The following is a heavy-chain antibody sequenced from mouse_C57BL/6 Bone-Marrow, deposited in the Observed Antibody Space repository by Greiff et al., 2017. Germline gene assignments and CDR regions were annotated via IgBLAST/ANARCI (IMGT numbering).Heavy chain of an antibody. CDR2: INPNYGTT. CDR1: GYSFTDYN. Sequence: VQLQQSGPELVKPGASVKISCKASGYSFTDYNMNWVKQSNGKSLEWIGVINPNYGTTSYNQKFKGKATLTVDQSSRTAYMPLNSLTSEDSAVYYCARGGWLLPYWYFEVWGTGTTVTVSS. J-gene: IGHJ1*03. CDR3: ARGGWLLPYWYFEV. D-gene: IGHD2-3*01. V-gene: IGHV1-39*01.